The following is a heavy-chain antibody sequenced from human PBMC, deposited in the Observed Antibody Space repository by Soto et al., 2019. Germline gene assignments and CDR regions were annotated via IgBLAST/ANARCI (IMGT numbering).Heavy chain of an antibody. Sequence: ASVKVSCKASGYTFSMYAVHWVRQAPGQRLEWMGWINAGNGYTKYPENFQGRVTITRDTSASTAYMELNNLRPADTGVYYCARAARYYDSSGFYIWGRGTLVTVSS. CDR2: INAGNGYT. CDR3: ARAARYYDSSGFYI. D-gene: IGHD3-22*01. V-gene: IGHV1-3*01. J-gene: IGHJ4*02. CDR1: GYTFSMYA.